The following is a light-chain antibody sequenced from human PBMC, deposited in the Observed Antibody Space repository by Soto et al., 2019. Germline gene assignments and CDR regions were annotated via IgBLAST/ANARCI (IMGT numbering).Light chain of an antibody. J-gene: IGKJ2*01. CDR3: QQYNSYSRT. V-gene: IGKV1-5*03. CDR2: KAS. Sequence: DIQSTQSPSTLSASVGDRVTITCRSSQSISSWLAWYQQKPGKAPKLLIYKASSLESGVPSRFSGSGSGTEFTLTISSLQPDDFATYYCQQYNSYSRTFGQGTQVDIK. CDR1: QSISSW.